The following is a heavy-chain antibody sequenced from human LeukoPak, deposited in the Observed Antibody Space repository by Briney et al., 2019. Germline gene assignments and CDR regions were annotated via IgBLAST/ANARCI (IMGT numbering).Heavy chain of an antibody. CDR2: INGRGFSI. Sequence: GGSLRLSCATSGFTFSAYSMNWVRHAPGKGLEWVANINGRGFSIHYADSIKGRFTISRDNARNSLLLQMNSLRAEDTAVYYCARDASYYDSSGQPAFDIWGQGTLVTVSS. CDR3: ARDASYYDSSGQPAFDI. J-gene: IGHJ3*02. CDR1: GFTFSAYS. D-gene: IGHD3-22*01. V-gene: IGHV3-21*01.